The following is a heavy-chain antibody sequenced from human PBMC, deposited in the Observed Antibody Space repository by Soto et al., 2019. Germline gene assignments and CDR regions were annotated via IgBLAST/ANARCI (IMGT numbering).Heavy chain of an antibody. Sequence: QVQLQESGPGLVKPSGTLSLTCVVSSRSISSNWWSWVRQPPGKGLEWIGEGNHDGRTNTNPSLESRVPMSVDKSGNQFSLNLNSVSAADTAVYYCAGSTSYRLDYWGQGTLVTVSS. D-gene: IGHD3-16*02. V-gene: IGHV4-4*02. CDR3: AGSTSYRLDY. CDR1: SRSISSNW. CDR2: GNHDGRT. J-gene: IGHJ4*02.